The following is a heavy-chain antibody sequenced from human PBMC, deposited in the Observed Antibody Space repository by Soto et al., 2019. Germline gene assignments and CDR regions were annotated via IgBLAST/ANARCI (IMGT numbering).Heavy chain of an antibody. D-gene: IGHD6-13*01. Sequence: SETLSLTCTVSYASINNYHWTWIRQPPGKGLEWIGCIYYSGNTYYNPSLKRRFSISVDTSKNQFSLKLSSVTAADTAVYYCATGYSSSSLDWFDPWGQGTLVTVSS. CDR1: YASINNYH. CDR2: IYYSGNT. V-gene: IGHV4-59*06. CDR3: ATGYSSSSLDWFDP. J-gene: IGHJ5*02.